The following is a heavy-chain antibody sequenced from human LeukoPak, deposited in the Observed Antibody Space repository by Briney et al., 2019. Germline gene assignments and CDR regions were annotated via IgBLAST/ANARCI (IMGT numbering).Heavy chain of an antibody. V-gene: IGHV4-4*07. CDR3: ARGTKYDSSGYFSFNY. CDR1: GGSISSYY. CDR2: IYTSGST. Sequence: PSETLSLTCTVSGGSISSYYWSWIRQPAGRGLEWIGRIYTSGSTNYNPSLKSRVTMSVDTSKNQFSLRLSSVTAADTAMYYCARGTKYDSSGYFSFNYWGQGTLVTVSS. D-gene: IGHD3-22*01. J-gene: IGHJ4*02.